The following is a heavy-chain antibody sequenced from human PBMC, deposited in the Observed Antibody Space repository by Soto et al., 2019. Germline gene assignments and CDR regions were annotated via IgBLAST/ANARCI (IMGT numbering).Heavy chain of an antibody. CDR2: ISSSGSTI. CDR3: ARSVYSSGWYSRGWFDP. D-gene: IGHD6-19*01. J-gene: IGHJ5*02. V-gene: IGHV3-48*03. Sequence: GGSLRLSCAASGFTFSSYEMNWVRQAPGKGLEWVSYISSSGSTIYYADSVKGRFTISRDNAKNSLYLQMNSLRAEDTAVYYCARSVYSSGWYSRGWFDPWGQGTLVTVPQ. CDR1: GFTFSSYE.